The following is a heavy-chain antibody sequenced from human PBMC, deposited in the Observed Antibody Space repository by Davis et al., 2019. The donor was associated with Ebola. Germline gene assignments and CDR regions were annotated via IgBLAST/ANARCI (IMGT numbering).Heavy chain of an antibody. V-gene: IGHV4-61*01. D-gene: IGHD6-13*01. CDR3: ARVLPIAAAATDNWFDP. J-gene: IGHJ5*02. Sequence: PSETLSLTCTVSGGSVSSGSYYWSWIRQPPGKGLEWIGYIYYSGSTNYNPSLKSRVTISVDTSKNQFSLKLSSVTAADTAVYYCARVLPIAAAATDNWFDPWGQGTLVTVSS. CDR2: IYYSGST. CDR1: GGSVSSGSYY.